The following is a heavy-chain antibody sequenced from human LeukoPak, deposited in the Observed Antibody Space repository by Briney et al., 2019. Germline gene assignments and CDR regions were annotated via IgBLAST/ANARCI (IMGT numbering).Heavy chain of an antibody. CDR2: IKQDGSEK. Sequence: GGSLRLSCAASGFTFSSYWMSWVRQAPGKGLEWVANIKQDGSEKYYVDSVKGRFTISRDNAKNSLYLQMNSLRAEDTAVYYCARDRPQQLMGATTRGGDYWGQGTLVTVSS. J-gene: IGHJ4*02. D-gene: IGHD6-13*01. CDR1: GFTFSSYW. CDR3: ARDRPQQLMGATTRGGDY. V-gene: IGHV3-7*01.